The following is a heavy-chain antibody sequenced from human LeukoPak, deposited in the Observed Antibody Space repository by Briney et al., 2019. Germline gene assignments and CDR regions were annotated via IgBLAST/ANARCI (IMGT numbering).Heavy chain of an antibody. CDR1: EFTFTSSA. CDR2: ISGSGSRT. J-gene: IGHJ6*02. V-gene: IGHV3-23*01. D-gene: IGHD3-3*01. CDR3: AKGPTIFGVVITYSYYYGMDV. Sequence: PGGSLRLSCAASEFTFTSSAMSWVRQAPGKGLEWVSAISGSGSRTYYTDSVKGRFTISRDNSKNTLYLQMNSLRAGDTAIYSCAKGPTIFGVVITYSYYYGMDVWGQGTTVTVSS.